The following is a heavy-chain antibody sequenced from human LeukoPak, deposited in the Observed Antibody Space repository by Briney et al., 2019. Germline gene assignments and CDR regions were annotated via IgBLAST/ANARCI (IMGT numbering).Heavy chain of an antibody. J-gene: IGHJ4*02. CDR2: IYYSGNT. CDR3: ARQTGSGLFILP. D-gene: IGHD3/OR15-3a*01. V-gene: IGHV4-39*01. Sequence: SDTLSLTCTVSGVSISRSNSFCGWVRQPPGKVLEWIGSIYYSGNTYYNASLKSQVSISIDTSKNQFSLRLTSVTAADTAVYYCARQTGSGLFILPGGQGTLVTVSS. CDR1: GVSISRSNSF.